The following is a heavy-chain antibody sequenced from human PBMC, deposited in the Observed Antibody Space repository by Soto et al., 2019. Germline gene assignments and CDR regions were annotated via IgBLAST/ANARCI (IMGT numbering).Heavy chain of an antibody. CDR2: MNPNSGNT. V-gene: IGHV1-8*01. CDR3: ARGRLYYDFWSGYYTGNDY. J-gene: IGHJ4*02. Sequence: ASVKVSCKASGYTFTSYDINWVRQATGQGLEWMGWMNPNSGNTGYAQKFQGRVTMTRNTSISTAYMELSSLRSEDTAVYYCARGRLYYDFWSGYYTGNDYWGQGTLVTVSS. D-gene: IGHD3-3*01. CDR1: GYTFTSYD.